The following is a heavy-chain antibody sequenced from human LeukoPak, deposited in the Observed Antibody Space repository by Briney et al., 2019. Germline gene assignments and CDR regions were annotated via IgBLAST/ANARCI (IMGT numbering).Heavy chain of an antibody. Sequence: SETLSLTCTVSGGSISSGDYYWGWIRQPPGKGLEWIGYIYYSGSTYYNPSLKSRVTISVDTSKNQFSLKLSSVTAADTAVYYCASGKYYDSSGYLPTGWFDPWGQGTLVTVSS. V-gene: IGHV4-30-4*01. D-gene: IGHD3-22*01. J-gene: IGHJ5*02. CDR2: IYYSGST. CDR3: ASGKYYDSSGYLPTGWFDP. CDR1: GGSISSGDYY.